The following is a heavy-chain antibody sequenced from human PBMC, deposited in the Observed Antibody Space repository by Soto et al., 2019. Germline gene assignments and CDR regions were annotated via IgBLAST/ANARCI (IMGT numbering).Heavy chain of an antibody. J-gene: IGHJ3*02. CDR1: GFGFIDAW. CDR2: IKGKKDGGTT. D-gene: IGHD7-27*01. V-gene: IGHV3-15*07. Sequence: GGSLRLSCAASGFGFIDAWLNWVRQAPGKGVEWVGRIKGKKDGGTTDHAAPVKGRFTISRDDSKSMLYLQMNSLKTEDTAVYYCATDYWGSPDAFHIWGQGTMVTVSS. CDR3: ATDYWGSPDAFHI.